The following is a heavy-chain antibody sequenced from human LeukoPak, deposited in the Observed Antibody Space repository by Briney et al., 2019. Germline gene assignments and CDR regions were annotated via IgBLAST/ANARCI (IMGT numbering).Heavy chain of an antibody. CDR1: GFAFSSFA. CDR3: TKELHVAVAVADYYYFYMDV. Sequence: GGSLRLSCAASGFAFSSFAMGWVRQSPGKGLAWLSTINGGGNTTFYADSVKGRFTISRDNSKNTLYLHMDGLRPDDTAIYYCTKELHVAVAVADYYYFYMDVWGRGTAVSVSS. V-gene: IGHV3-23*01. J-gene: IGHJ6*03. D-gene: IGHD6-19*01. CDR2: INGGGNTT.